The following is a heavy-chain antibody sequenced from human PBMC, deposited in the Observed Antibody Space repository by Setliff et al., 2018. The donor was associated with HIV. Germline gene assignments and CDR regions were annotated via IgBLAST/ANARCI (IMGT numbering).Heavy chain of an antibody. CDR2: IHPVDSDT. D-gene: IGHD6-13*01. V-gene: IGHV5-51*01. J-gene: IGHJ3*02. CDR1: GYSFISNW. CDR3: ARHRHTAAGTPDAFDI. Sequence: GESLKISCKGSGYSFISNWIGWVRQMPGKGLEWMGIIHPVDSDTRYSPSFQGQVTISADKSISTAYLQWSTLKASDTAIYYCARHRHTAAGTPDAFDIWGQGTVVTVSS.